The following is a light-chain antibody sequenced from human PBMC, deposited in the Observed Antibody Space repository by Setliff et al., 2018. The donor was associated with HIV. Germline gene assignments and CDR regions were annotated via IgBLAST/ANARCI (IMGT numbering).Light chain of an antibody. Sequence: QSSLTQLASVSGSPGQSITISCTGTSSDVGGYNSVSWYQHYPGKAPKVMIYGVNNRPSGVSNRFSGSKSGSTASLTISGLQAEDEADYFCTSYTRDNTITRVFGTGTKVTVL. V-gene: IGLV2-14*01. J-gene: IGLJ1*01. CDR3: TSYTRDNTITRV. CDR1: SSDVGGYNS. CDR2: GVN.